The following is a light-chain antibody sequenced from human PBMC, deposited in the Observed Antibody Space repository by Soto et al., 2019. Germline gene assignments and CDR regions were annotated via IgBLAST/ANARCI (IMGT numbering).Light chain of an antibody. Sequence: QSVLAQPASVSGSPGQSTTISCTGTSSDVGSYNYVSWYQQHPGKAPKLIIYEVSYRPSGVSNRFSGSKSGNTASLTISGLQAEDEADYYCCSFASSSTYVFGTGTKVTVL. V-gene: IGLV2-14*01. CDR3: CSFASSSTYV. CDR1: SSDVGSYNY. CDR2: EVS. J-gene: IGLJ1*01.